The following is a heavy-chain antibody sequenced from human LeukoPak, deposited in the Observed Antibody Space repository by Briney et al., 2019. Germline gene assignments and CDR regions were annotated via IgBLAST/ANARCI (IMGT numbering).Heavy chain of an antibody. J-gene: IGHJ4*02. CDR2: ISGSGGST. Sequence: GGSLRLSCAASGFTFSSYAMSWVRQAPGKGLDWVSAISGSGGSTYYADSVKGRFTISRDNSKNTLYLQMNSLRAEDTAVYYCAKDGVTGSGRHYFDYWGQGTLVTVSS. CDR1: GFTFSSYA. V-gene: IGHV3-23*01. CDR3: AKDGVTGSGRHYFDY. D-gene: IGHD3-10*01.